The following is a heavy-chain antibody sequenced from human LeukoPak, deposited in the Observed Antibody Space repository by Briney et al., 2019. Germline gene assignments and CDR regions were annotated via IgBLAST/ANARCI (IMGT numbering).Heavy chain of an antibody. D-gene: IGHD2-15*01. V-gene: IGHV4-59*01. Sequence: PSETLSLTSTVSGGSISSYYWSWMRQPPGQGLEWIGYISYSGSTNYNPSLKSRVTISVDTSKNQFSLKLSSVTAADTAVYYCARDKDSFDAFDIWGQGTMVTVSS. J-gene: IGHJ3*02. CDR2: ISYSGST. CDR3: ARDKDSFDAFDI. CDR1: GGSISSYY.